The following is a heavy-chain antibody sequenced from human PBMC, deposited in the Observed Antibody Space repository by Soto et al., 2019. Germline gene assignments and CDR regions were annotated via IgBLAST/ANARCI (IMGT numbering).Heavy chain of an antibody. Sequence: QVQLVESGGGVIQPGRSLRLSCAASGFTFSSFAMHWVRQAPGEGLDLVALISYDGSENYYTDSVRGRFTISRDNSKNIMYLQMNSLRVDDTAVYYCVKDGTPTYGPGDHWGQGTLVTVSS. CDR2: ISYDGSEN. V-gene: IGHV3-30*18. J-gene: IGHJ4*02. CDR1: GFTFSSFA. D-gene: IGHD4-17*01. CDR3: VKDGTPTYGPGDH.